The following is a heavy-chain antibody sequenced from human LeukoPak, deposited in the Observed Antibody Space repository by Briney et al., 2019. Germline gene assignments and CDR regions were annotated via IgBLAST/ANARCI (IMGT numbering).Heavy chain of an antibody. Sequence: SQTLSLTCAISGDSVSSHSAAWNWIRQSPSRGLEWLGRTYYRSKWYNDYAVSVKSRITINPDTSKNQFSLQLNSVTPEDTAVYYCARESVAAAGRLYYFDYWGQGTLVTVSS. D-gene: IGHD6-13*01. J-gene: IGHJ4*02. CDR2: TYYRSKWYN. V-gene: IGHV6-1*01. CDR1: GDSVSSHSAA. CDR3: ARESVAAAGRLYYFDY.